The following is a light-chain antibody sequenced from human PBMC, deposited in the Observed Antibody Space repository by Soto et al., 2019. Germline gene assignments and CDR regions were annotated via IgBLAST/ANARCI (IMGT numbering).Light chain of an antibody. CDR2: DNN. CDR3: GTWDSSLSANWV. Sequence: QSVLTQPPSVSASPGQKVTISCFGSSANIGNNYVSWYQQLPGTAPKLLLYDNNKRTSGIPDRFSGSKSGTSATLGITGLQTGDEADYYCGTWDSSLSANWVFGGGTKLTVL. J-gene: IGLJ3*02. CDR1: SANIGNNY. V-gene: IGLV1-51*01.